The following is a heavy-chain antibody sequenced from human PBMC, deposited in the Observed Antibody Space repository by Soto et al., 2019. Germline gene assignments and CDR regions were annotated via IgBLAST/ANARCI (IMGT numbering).Heavy chain of an antibody. CDR1: GASISSDNR. D-gene: IGHD2-2*02. CDR3: AKKVPAALRLYYFFGLDV. V-gene: IGHV4-4*02. J-gene: IGHJ6*02. CDR2: ISQSGTT. Sequence: SETLSLTCAVSGASISSDNRWTWVRQPPGEGLEWIGEISQSGTTKYNPSLASRVTISVDKSKNQFSLRLTSMTAADTAVYYCAKKVPAALRLYYFFGLDVWGQGTTATVS.